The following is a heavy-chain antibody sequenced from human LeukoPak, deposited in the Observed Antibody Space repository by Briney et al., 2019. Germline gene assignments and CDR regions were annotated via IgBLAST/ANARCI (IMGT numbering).Heavy chain of an antibody. Sequence: GASVKVSCKAPGYTFTSYYMHWVRQAPGQGLEWMGIINPSGGSTSYAQKFQGRVTMTRDTSTSTVYMELSSLRSEDTAVYYCARDGWENDFWSRGAFDIWGQGTMVTVSS. J-gene: IGHJ3*02. V-gene: IGHV1-46*01. CDR1: GYTFTSYY. CDR2: INPSGGST. CDR3: ARDGWENDFWSRGAFDI. D-gene: IGHD3-3*01.